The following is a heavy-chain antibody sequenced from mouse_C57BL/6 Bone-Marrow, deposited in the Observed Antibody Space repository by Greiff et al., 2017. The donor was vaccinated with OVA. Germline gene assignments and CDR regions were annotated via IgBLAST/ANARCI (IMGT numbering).Heavy chain of an antibody. V-gene: IGHV5-16*01. CDR2: INYAGSST. D-gene: IGHD1-1*01. CDR3: AREGGITTVGEDYCDY. CDR1: GFTFSDYY. Sequence: EVHLVESEGGLVQPGSSMKLSCTASGFTFSDYYMAWVRQVPDTGLEWVANINYAGSSTYYLDSLHSRFIFSRANAKNILYLQMSSLKSEDTATYYWAREGGITTVGEDYCDYGGQGTTLTVSS. J-gene: IGHJ2*01.